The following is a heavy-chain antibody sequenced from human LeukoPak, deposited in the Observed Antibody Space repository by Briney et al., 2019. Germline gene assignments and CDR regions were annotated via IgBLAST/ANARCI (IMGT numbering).Heavy chain of an antibody. CDR2: MNPNSGNT. V-gene: IGHV1-8*03. D-gene: IGHD3-22*01. CDR1: GYTFTSYY. CDR3: ARVGNGHGHYSHFDY. Sequence: ASVKVSCKASGYTFTSYYMHWVRQATGQGLEWMGWMNPNSGNTGYAQKFQGRVTITRNTSISTAYMELSSLRSEDTAVYYCARVGNGHGHYSHFDYWGQGTLVTVSS. J-gene: IGHJ4*02.